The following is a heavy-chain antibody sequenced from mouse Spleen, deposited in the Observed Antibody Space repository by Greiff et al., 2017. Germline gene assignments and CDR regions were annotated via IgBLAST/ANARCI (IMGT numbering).Heavy chain of an antibody. CDR1: GFSFNTYA. J-gene: IGHJ3*01. V-gene: IGHV10-1*01. D-gene: IGHD2-14*01. Sequence: EVQLVESGGGLVQPKGSLKLSCAASGFSFNTYAMNWVRQAPGKGLEWVARIRSKSNNYATYYADSVKDRFTISRDDSESMLYLQMNNLKTEDTAMYYCVRPHRYDWFAYWGQGTLVTVSA. CDR3: VRPHRYDWFAY. CDR2: IRSKSNNYAT.